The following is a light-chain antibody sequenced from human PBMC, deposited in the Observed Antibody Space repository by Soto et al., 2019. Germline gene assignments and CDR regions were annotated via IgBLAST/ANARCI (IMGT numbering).Light chain of an antibody. CDR1: PSDIGAYNY. CDR3: GSYTISSTLMI. CDR2: DVT. Sequence: SALTQPASVSGSPGQSITISCSGTPSDIGAYNYVSWYQHLPGKAPKVIIYDVTNRPSGVSSRFSGSKSGITASLTISGLQAEDEANYYCGSYTISSTLMIFGGGTKLTVL. V-gene: IGLV2-14*03. J-gene: IGLJ2*01.